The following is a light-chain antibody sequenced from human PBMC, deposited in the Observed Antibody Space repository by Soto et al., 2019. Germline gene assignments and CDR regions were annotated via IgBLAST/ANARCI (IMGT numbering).Light chain of an antibody. CDR1: SSDVGAYNY. V-gene: IGLV2-14*01. CDR3: YSYRGSNSWV. J-gene: IGLJ3*02. Sequence: QSVLTQPASVSGSPGQSVTISCTGTSSDVGAYNYVSWYQHHPGTAPKLMIYEVTNRPSGVSNRFSGSKSGNTASLTISGLQAEDEADYYCYSYRGSNSWVFGGGTKVTVL. CDR2: EVT.